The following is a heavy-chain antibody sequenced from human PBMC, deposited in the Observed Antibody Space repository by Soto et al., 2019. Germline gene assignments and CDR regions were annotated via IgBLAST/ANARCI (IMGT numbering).Heavy chain of an antibody. CDR3: ALEIGRGAAQTNYLDV. CDR2: IYSGGST. V-gene: IGHV3-66*01. J-gene: IGHJ6*03. D-gene: IGHD6-6*01. Sequence: EVQLVESGGGLVQPGGSLRLSCAASGFTVSSNYMSWVRQAPGKGLGRVSVIYSGGSTFYADSVKGRFTISRDNSKNTVYLQMNSLRAEDAGVYYWALEIGRGAAQTNYLDVWGKGTTVTVS. CDR1: GFTVSSNY.